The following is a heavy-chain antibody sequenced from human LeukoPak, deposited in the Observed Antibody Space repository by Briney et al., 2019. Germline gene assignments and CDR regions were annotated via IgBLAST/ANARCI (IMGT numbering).Heavy chain of an antibody. J-gene: IGHJ4*02. D-gene: IGHD1-1*01. CDR3: ARDKRDSNPSGNWFPFDF. V-gene: IGHV4-39*02. Sequence: SETLSLTCTVSGGSIRSSYYYWGWIRQPPGKGLEWIGSIYDSGSTYYNPSLKSRVTISVDTSKNQFSLKLNSVTAADTAIYYCARDKRDSNPSGNWFPFDFWGQGTLVTVSS. CDR2: IYDSGST. CDR1: GGSIRSSYYY.